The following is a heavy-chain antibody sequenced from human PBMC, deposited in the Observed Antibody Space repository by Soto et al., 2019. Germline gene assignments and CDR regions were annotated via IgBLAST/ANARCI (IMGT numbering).Heavy chain of an antibody. Sequence: SEILSLTCTVCGDSISRSRYYWGWIRQPPGKGLEWIGSIYYSGSTYYNPSLKSRVTISVDTSKNQFSLKLSSVTAADTAVYYCASPTVAYYYYYMDVWGKGTTVTVSS. J-gene: IGHJ6*03. CDR1: GDSISRSRYY. V-gene: IGHV4-39*01. D-gene: IGHD4-4*01. CDR2: IYYSGST. CDR3: ASPTVAYYYYYMDV.